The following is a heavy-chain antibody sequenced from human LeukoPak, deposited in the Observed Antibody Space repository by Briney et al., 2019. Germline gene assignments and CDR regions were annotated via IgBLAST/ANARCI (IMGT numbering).Heavy chain of an antibody. CDR2: IYYSGST. Sequence: SETLSLTCTVSGGSISSYYWSSIRQPPGKGLEWIGYIYYSGSTNYNPSLKSRVTISVDTSKNQFSLKLSSVTAADTAVYYCARDDYYEGGFDYWGQGTLVTVSS. CDR3: ARDDYYEGGFDY. D-gene: IGHD3-22*01. V-gene: IGHV4-59*01. CDR1: GGSISSYY. J-gene: IGHJ4*02.